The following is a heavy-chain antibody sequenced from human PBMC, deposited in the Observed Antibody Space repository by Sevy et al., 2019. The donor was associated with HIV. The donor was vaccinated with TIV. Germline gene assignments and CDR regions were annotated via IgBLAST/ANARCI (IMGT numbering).Heavy chain of an antibody. J-gene: IGHJ4*02. V-gene: IGHV3-7*01. D-gene: IGHD1-1*01. CDR2: IDQCSYQK. Sequence: GGSLRLSCVGSGFTFSDYWLSWVRQAPGKGLEWVANIDQCSYQKYYVDFVKGRFTISRDNAKNSLYLHMNSLTSEDRAVYSCVNDFAKTRHYWGQGTLVTVSS. CDR3: VNDFAKTRHY. CDR1: GFTFSDYW.